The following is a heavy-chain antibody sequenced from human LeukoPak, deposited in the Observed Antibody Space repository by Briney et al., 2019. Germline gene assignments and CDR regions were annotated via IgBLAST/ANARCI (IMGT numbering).Heavy chain of an antibody. J-gene: IGHJ4*02. CDR2: IYYSGST. V-gene: IGHV4-39*07. CDR1: GGSISSSSYY. D-gene: IGHD6-13*01. CDR3: ARVFKQPLIAAAGWFDY. Sequence: SETLSLTCTVSGGSISSSSYYWGWIRQPPGKGLEWIGSIYYSGSTYYNPSLKSRVTISVDTSKNQFSLKLSSVTAADTAVYYCARVFKQPLIAAAGWFDYWGQGTLVTVSS.